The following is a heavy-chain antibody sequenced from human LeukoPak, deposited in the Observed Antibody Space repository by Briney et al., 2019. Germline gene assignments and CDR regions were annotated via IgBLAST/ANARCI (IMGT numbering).Heavy chain of an antibody. Sequence: GGSLRLSCAASGFTFRDYYMSWIRQAPGKGLEWVSYISNSRSMIYYIDSVKGRFTISRDNAKNSLYLQMNSLRAEDTAVYYCARVRYGDSSFDIWGQGTMVTVSS. D-gene: IGHD4-17*01. V-gene: IGHV3-11*04. J-gene: IGHJ3*02. CDR2: ISNSRSMI. CDR3: ARVRYGDSSFDI. CDR1: GFTFRDYY.